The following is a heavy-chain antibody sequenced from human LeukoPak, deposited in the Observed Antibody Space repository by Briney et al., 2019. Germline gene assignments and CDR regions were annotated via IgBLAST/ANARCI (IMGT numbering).Heavy chain of an antibody. CDR1: GGSISSYY. V-gene: IGHV4-59*01. J-gene: IGHJ3*02. Sequence: SETLSLTCTVSGGSISSYYWSWIRQPPGKGLEWIGYIYYSGSTNYNPSLKSRVTISVDTSKNQFSLKLSSVTAADTAVYYCARESSFSGAFDIWGQGTMVTVSS. CDR3: ARESSFSGAFDI. CDR2: IYYSGST. D-gene: IGHD1-26*01.